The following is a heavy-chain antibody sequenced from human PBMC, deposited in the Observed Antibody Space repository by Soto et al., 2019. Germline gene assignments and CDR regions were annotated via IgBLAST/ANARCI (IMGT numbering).Heavy chain of an antibody. CDR1: GFTFSNAW. CDR3: CRDIVVVVAATPGYYYGMDV. Sequence: SGGGLVKPGGSLRLSCAASGFTFSNAWMNWVRQAPGKGLEWVGRIKSKTDGGTTDYAAPVKGRFTISRDDSKNTLYLQMNSLKTEDTAVYYCCRDIVVVVAATPGYYYGMDVWGQGTTVTVSS. J-gene: IGHJ6*02. V-gene: IGHV3-15*07. CDR2: IKSKTDGGTT. D-gene: IGHD2-15*01.